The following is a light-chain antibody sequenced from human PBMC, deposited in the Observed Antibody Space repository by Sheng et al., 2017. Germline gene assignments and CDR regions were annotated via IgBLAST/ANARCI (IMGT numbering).Light chain of an antibody. Sequence: DIQVTQSPSFLSASVGDRVTITCRASQGINNDLAWYQQRPGTVPKLLIYAASTLQSGVTSRFSGSGSGTEFTLTITSLQPEDCATYYCQQLNSYPLTFGP. V-gene: IGKV1-9*01. CDR3: QQLNSYPLT. CDR1: QGINND. CDR2: AAS. J-gene: IGKJ3*01.